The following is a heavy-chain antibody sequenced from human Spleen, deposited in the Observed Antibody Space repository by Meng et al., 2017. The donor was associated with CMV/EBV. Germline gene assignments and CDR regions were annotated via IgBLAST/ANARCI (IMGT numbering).Heavy chain of an antibody. D-gene: IGHD1-20*01. CDR1: GFTFSSYE. J-gene: IGHJ4*02. CDR2: VSSSGNTI. Sequence: GGSLRLSCAGSGFTFSSYEMNWVRQAPGKGLEWVSYVSSSGNTIYYADSVKGRFTSSRDNAKNSLYLQMNSLRADDTAVYYCARKGNWIDYWGQGTLVTVSS. CDR3: ARKGNWIDY. V-gene: IGHV3-48*03.